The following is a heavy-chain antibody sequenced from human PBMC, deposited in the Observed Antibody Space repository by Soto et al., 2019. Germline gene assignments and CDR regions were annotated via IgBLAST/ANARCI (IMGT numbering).Heavy chain of an antibody. V-gene: IGHV1-2*02. CDR3: RAVEYSSGCEYFYCNYGMDV. CDR2: INPNSGGT. D-gene: IGHD6-19*01. CDR1: GCIFPRYY. J-gene: IGHJ6*02. Sequence: ASVQVSFQATGCIFPRYYMHWVRQAPGQGLAWMGWINPNSGGTNYAQKIQGRVTMTRDTSISTAYMELSRLRSDDTAVYYCRAVEYSSGCEYFYCNYGMDVWGQGTTVTVSS.